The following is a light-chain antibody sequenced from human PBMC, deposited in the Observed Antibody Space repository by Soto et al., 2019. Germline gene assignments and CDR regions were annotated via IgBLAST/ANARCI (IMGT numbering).Light chain of an antibody. V-gene: IGLV1-51*01. CDR3: ATWDTSLTAGV. CDR2: DND. CDR1: TSNIGNNY. J-gene: IGLJ2*01. Sequence: QSVLTQPPSVSAAPGEKVTISCSGRTSNIGNNYVSWYQQFPGMPPKLLIYDNDKRPSGIPDRFSGSKSGTSATLGITGLQTGDEADYYCATWDTSLTAGVFGGGTKLTVL.